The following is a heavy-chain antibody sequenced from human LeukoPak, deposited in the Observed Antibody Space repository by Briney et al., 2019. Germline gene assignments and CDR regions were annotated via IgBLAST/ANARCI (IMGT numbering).Heavy chain of an antibody. CDR3: ARDAAFYDFWSGPPHYYYYGMDV. CDR2: IYYSGST. J-gene: IGHJ6*02. Sequence: PSETLSLTCTVSGGSISSYYWSWIRQPPGKGLEWIGYIYYSGSTNYNPSLKSRVTISVDTSKNQFSLKLSSVTAADTAVCYCARDAAFYDFWSGPPHYYYYGMDVWGQGTTVTVSS. D-gene: IGHD3-3*01. CDR1: GGSISSYY. V-gene: IGHV4-59*01.